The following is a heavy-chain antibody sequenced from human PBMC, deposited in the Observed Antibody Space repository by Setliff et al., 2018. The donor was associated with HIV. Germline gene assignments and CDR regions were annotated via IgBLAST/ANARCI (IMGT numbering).Heavy chain of an antibody. V-gene: IGHV3-64*01. Sequence: PGGSLRLSCAASGFTFSSYAMHWVRQAPGKGLEYVSAISSNGGSTYYANFVKGRFTISRDNSKNTLYLQMNSLRAEDTAVYYCAKGSRDYYGGYWYFDLWGRGTLVTVSS. CDR2: ISSNGGST. CDR1: GFTFSSYA. J-gene: IGHJ2*01. CDR3: AKGSRDYYGGYWYFDL. D-gene: IGHD3-10*01.